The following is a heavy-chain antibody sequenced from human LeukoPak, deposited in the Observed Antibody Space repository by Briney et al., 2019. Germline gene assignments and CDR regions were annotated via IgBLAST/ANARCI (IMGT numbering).Heavy chain of an antibody. CDR2: VGGSGAFT. CDR3: ARVDCSGGSCYFDY. Sequence: GGSLRLSCAASGFIFTSYAMNWVRQAPGKGLEWVAGVGGSGAFTYYADSVRGRFTISRDNAKNTLDLQMSSLRAEDTAVYYCARVDCSGGSCYFDYWGQGTLVTVSS. D-gene: IGHD2-15*01. CDR1: GFIFTSYA. V-gene: IGHV3-23*01. J-gene: IGHJ4*02.